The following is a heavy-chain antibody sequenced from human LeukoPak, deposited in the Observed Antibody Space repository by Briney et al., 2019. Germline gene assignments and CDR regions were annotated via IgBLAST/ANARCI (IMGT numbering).Heavy chain of an antibody. CDR2: IYHSGST. V-gene: IGHV4-38-2*01. J-gene: IGHJ4*02. D-gene: IGHD2-8*01. Sequence: PSETLSLTCAVSGYSISSGYYWGWIRQPPGKGLEWIGSIYHSGSTYYNPSLKSRVTISVDTSKNQFSLKLSSVTAADTAVYYCARGGKGGYCTNGVCRYFDYWGQGTLVTVSS. CDR1: GYSISSGYY. CDR3: ARGGKGGYCTNGVCRYFDY.